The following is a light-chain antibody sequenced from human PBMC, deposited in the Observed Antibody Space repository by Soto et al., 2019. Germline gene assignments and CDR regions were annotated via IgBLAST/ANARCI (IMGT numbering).Light chain of an antibody. CDR2: DAS. J-gene: IGKJ1*01. CDR3: QQYNTWT. CDR1: QSITYS. V-gene: IGKV1-5*01. Sequence: DIQMTQSPSTLSASIGDRVTITCRASQSITYSLAWYQQKPGKAPNLLIYDASTLQSRVPSRFSGSGSGTKLTPTIRGLEPNDYETYYCQQYNTWTFGQGTTVQIK.